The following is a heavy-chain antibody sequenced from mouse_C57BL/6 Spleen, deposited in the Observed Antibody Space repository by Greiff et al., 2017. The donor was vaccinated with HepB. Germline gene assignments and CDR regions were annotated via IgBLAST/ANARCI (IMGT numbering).Heavy chain of an antibody. D-gene: IGHD1-1*01. CDR1: GYAFTNYL. Sequence: QVQLQQSGAELVRPGTSVKVSCKASGYAFTNYLIEWVKQRPGQGLEWIGVINPGSGGTNYNEKFKGKATLTADKSSSTAYMQLSSLTSEDSAVYFCARSGDYYGSSYKEGFDYWGQGTTLTVSS. CDR3: ARSGDYYGSSYKEGFDY. V-gene: IGHV1-54*01. J-gene: IGHJ2*01. CDR2: INPGSGGT.